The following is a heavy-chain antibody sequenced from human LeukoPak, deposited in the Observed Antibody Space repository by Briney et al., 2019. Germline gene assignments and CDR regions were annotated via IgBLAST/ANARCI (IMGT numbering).Heavy chain of an antibody. D-gene: IGHD2-2*01. J-gene: IGHJ4*02. CDR1: GGSISTTNYY. CDR2: IYSSGNT. V-gene: IGHV4-39*07. Sequence: PSETLSLTCTVSGGSISTTNYYWGWIRQPPGRDLEWIGSIYSSGNTYYNPSLESRVTISVDTSKNQFSLKLSSVTAADTAVYYCAREKGVPAAYFDYWGQGTLVTVSS. CDR3: AREKGVPAAYFDY.